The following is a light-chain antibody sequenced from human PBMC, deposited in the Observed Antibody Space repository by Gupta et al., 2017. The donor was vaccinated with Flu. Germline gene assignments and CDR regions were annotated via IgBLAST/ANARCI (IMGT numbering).Light chain of an antibody. Sequence: QSVLTQPRSVSGSPGQSVTISCAGTSSDVGGYNFVYWYQQHPGKAPTVLIYDVTNPPSGVPDRFSCSKSANTATLAISGLQAEDEADYYCCSFSCSYTFNVVFGGGTKVTVL. V-gene: IGLV2-11*01. J-gene: IGLJ2*01. CDR3: CSFSCSYTFNVV. CDR1: SSDVGGYNF. CDR2: DVT.